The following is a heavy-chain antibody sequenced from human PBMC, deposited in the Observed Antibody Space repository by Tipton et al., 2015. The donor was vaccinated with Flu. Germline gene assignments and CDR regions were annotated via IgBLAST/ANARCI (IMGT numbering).Heavy chain of an antibody. CDR1: GGSISSYY. Sequence: TLSLTCSVSGGSISSYYWSWIRQPPGKGLEWIGYSGSTNYNPSLKNRVTISLDTSKNQFSLQLKSVTAPDTAVYYCARLKLFALVNHSYYYGLDVWGQGTTVTVS. D-gene: IGHD3/OR15-3a*01. J-gene: IGHJ6*02. CDR3: ARLKLFALVNHSYYYGLDV. CDR2: SGST. V-gene: IGHV4-59*08.